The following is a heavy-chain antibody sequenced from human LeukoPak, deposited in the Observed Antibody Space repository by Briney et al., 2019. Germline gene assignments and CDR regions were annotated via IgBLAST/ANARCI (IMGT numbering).Heavy chain of an antibody. CDR3: AKVGPYNGRQQLGSLGAFDI. CDR1: GFIFSSYG. Sequence: GGSLRLSCAASGFIFSSYGMHWVRQAPGKGLEWLAFVRYDGNNKYYADSVEGRFTISRDNSKNTLYLQMNSLRAEDTAVYYCAKVGPYNGRQQLGSLGAFDIWGQGTMVTVSS. D-gene: IGHD6-13*01. J-gene: IGHJ3*02. V-gene: IGHV3-30*02. CDR2: VRYDGNNK.